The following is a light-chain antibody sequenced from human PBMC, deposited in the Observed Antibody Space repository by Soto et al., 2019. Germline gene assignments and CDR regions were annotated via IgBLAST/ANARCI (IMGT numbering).Light chain of an antibody. CDR1: QSVNNY. CDR2: DAS. CDR3: QQRSNWPWT. V-gene: IGKV3-11*01. Sequence: EIVLTQSPATLSLSPGERATLSCRASQSVNNYLGWYQQKPGQAPRLLMYDASNRATGIPARFSGSGSGTDFTLTISSLEPEDFAVYYCQQRSNWPWTFGQGTKVEIK. J-gene: IGKJ1*01.